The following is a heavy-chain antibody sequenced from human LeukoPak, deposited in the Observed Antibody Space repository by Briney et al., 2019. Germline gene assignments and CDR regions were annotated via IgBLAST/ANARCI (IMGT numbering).Heavy chain of an antibody. V-gene: IGHV3-7*01. CDR3: ARASTQPGYYESDYYYMDV. Sequence: PGGSLRVSCAASGFTFSSYWMTWVRQAPGKGLEWVANIKQDGSEKYYVDSVKGRFTISRDNAKNSLYLQMNSLRAEDTAVYYCARASTQPGYYESDYYYMDVWGKGTTVTVSS. CDR1: GFTFSSYW. CDR2: IKQDGSEK. J-gene: IGHJ6*03. D-gene: IGHD3-22*01.